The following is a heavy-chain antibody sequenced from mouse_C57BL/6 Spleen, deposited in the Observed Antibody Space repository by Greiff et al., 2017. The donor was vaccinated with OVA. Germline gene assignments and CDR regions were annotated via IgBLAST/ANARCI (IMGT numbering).Heavy chain of an antibody. V-gene: IGHV1-15*01. CDR2: IDPETGGT. CDR1: GYTFTDYE. Sequence: QVQLQQSGAELVRPGASVTLSCKASGYTFTDYEMHWVKQTPVHGLAWIGAIDPETGGTAYNQKFKGKAILTADKSSSTAYMELRSLTSEDSAVYYCTRPAQATLAWFAYWGQGTLVTVSA. CDR3: TRPAQATLAWFAY. J-gene: IGHJ3*01. D-gene: IGHD3-2*02.